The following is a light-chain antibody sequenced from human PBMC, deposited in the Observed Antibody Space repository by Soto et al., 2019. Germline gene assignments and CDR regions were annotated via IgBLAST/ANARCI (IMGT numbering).Light chain of an antibody. CDR1: KLGDRY. V-gene: IGLV3-1*01. Sequence: SYELTQPPSVSVSPGQTASITCSGDKLGDRYVCWYQQKPGQSPVLVIYQDTKRPSGIPERFSGSNSGNTATLTISGTQAMDEADYYCQAWDSSTVVFGGGTKVTVL. J-gene: IGLJ2*01. CDR3: QAWDSSTVV. CDR2: QDT.